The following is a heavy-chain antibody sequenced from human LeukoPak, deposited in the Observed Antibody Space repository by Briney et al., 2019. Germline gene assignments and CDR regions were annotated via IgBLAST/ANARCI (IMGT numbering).Heavy chain of an antibody. CDR3: ARAFGWARYYYYMDV. CDR1: GGTFSSYA. V-gene: IGHV1-69*05. J-gene: IGHJ6*03. Sequence: SVKVSCKASGGTFSSYAISWVRQAPGPGLEWMGGIIPIFGTANYAQKFQGRVTITTDESTSTAYMELSSLRSEDTAVYYCARAFGWARYYYYMDVWGKGTTVTVSS. D-gene: IGHD3-16*01. CDR2: IIPIFGTA.